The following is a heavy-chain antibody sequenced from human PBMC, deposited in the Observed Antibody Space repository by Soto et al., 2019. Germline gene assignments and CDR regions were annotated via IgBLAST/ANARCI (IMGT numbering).Heavy chain of an antibody. CDR1: GYTFTSYG. CDR3: ARQGYCSSTSCYKTWYYYYYGMDV. V-gene: IGHV1-18*01. D-gene: IGHD2-2*02. J-gene: IGHJ6*02. CDR2: ISAYNGNT. Sequence: QVQLVQSGAEVKKPGASVKVSCKASGYTFTSYGISWVRQAPGQGLEWMGWISAYNGNTNYAQKHQGRVTMTTDTSTSTAYMELRSLRSDDTAVYYCARQGYCSSTSCYKTWYYYYYGMDVWGQGTTVTVSS.